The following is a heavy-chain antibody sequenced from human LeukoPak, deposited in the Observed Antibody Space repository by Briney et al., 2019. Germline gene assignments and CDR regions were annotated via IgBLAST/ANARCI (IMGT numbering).Heavy chain of an antibody. V-gene: IGHV3-21*01. Sequence: PGGSLRLSCAASGFTFSSYSMNWVCQAPGKGLEWVSSISSTSTYIYYADSVKGRFTISRDNAKNSLYLQMNSLRAEDTAVNYCACLVGATQDVWGKGTTVIVSS. CDR3: ACLVGATQDV. CDR1: GFTFSSYS. CDR2: ISSTSTYI. D-gene: IGHD1-26*01. J-gene: IGHJ6*04.